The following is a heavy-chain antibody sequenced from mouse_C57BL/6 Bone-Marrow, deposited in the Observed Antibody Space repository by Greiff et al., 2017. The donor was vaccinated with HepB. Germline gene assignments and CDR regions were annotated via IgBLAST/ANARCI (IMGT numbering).Heavy chain of an antibody. D-gene: IGHD1-1*01. CDR3: ARGWGSSSYYAMDY. J-gene: IGHJ4*01. CDR1: GYTFTDYN. CDR2: INPNNGGT. V-gene: IGHV1-18*01. Sequence: EVQLQQSGPELVKPGASVKIPCKASGYTFTDYNMDWVKQSHGKSLEWIGDINPNNGGTIYNQKFKGKATLTVDKSSSTAYMELRSLTSEDTAVYYCARGWGSSSYYAMDYWGQGTSVTVSS.